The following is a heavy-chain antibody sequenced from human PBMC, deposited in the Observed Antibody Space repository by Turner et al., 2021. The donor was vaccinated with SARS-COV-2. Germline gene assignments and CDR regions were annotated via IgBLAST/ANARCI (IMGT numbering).Heavy chain of an antibody. CDR2: IDYSGRS. CDR3: ASAFFYDSSGYYDYFDH. Sequence: QLQLQESGPGLVKPSETLSLTCTVSGGSISSRSYYWGWIRQSPGKGLEWIGNIDYSGRSYYSPSLESRVTISVDTSKNQFSLRLSSVTAADTAVYYCASAFFYDSSGYYDYFDHWGQGTLVTVSS. CDR1: GGSISSRSYY. D-gene: IGHD3-22*01. J-gene: IGHJ4*02. V-gene: IGHV4-39*01.